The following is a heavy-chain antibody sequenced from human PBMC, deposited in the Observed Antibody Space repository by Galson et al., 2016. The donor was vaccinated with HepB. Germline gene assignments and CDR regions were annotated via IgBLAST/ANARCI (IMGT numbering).Heavy chain of an antibody. J-gene: IGHJ4*02. D-gene: IGHD1-7*01. CDR2: IFHSGST. CDR3: EKSERGTGNTVDY. V-gene: IGHV4-4*02. CDR1: GGSTTRSNW. Sequence: SETLSLTCTVSGGSTTRSNWWSWVRQAPGKGLEWLGEIFHSGSTNYNPSLKSRLTISMDQSNNQFSLKLTSVPAPDTAVSYCEKSERGTGNTVDYWGQGTLVTVSS.